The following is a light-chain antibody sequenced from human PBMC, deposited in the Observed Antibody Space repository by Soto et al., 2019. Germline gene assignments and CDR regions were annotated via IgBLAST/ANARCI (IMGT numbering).Light chain of an antibody. V-gene: IGKV3-15*01. CDR3: QQSNNWPWT. CDR1: QSVSGK. CDR2: DAS. J-gene: IGKJ1*01. Sequence: EVVMTQSPATLSVSPGERATPSCRASQSVSGKLAWYQQKPGQAPRLLIYDASTRATGIPARFSGSGSGTEFSLTISSLPSEDFAVYYCQQSNNWPWTFGQGTKVDIK.